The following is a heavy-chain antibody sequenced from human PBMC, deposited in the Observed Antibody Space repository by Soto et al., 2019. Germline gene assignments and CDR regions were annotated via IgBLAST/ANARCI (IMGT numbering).Heavy chain of an antibody. CDR1: GGSISSSSYY. Sequence: SETLSLTCTVSGGSISSSSYYWGWIRQPPGKGLEWIGSIYYSGSTYYNPSLKSRVTISVDTSKNQFSLKLSSVTAADTAVYYCARHRRITMVRGVPNYYYYMDVWGKGTTVTVSS. D-gene: IGHD3-10*01. V-gene: IGHV4-39*01. CDR3: ARHRRITMVRGVPNYYYYMDV. J-gene: IGHJ6*03. CDR2: IYYSGST.